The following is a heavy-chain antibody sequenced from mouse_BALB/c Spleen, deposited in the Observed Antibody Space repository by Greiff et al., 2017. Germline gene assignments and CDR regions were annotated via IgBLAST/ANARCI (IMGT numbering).Heavy chain of an antibody. Sequence: EVKLVESGGGLVQPGGSRKLSCAASGFTFSSFGMHWVRQAPEKGLEWVAYISSGSSTIYYADTVKGRFTISRDNPKNTLFLQMTSLRSEDTAMYYCARAYNGAMDYWGQGTSVTVSS. V-gene: IGHV5-17*02. CDR2: ISSGSSTI. D-gene: IGHD2-10*01. J-gene: IGHJ4*01. CDR3: ARAYNGAMDY. CDR1: GFTFSSFG.